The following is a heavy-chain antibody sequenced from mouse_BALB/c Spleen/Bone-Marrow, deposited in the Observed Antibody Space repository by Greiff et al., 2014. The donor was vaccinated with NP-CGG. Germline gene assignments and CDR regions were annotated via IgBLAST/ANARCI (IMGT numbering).Heavy chain of an antibody. CDR2: IDPANGNT. Sequence: EVQLQQSGAELVKPGASVKLSCTASGFNIKDTYMHWVKQRPEQGLEWIGRIDPANGNTKYDPKFQGKATITADTSSNTAYLQLSSLTSVDTAVYYCALYYDYDVGYWGQGTTHTVSS. CDR3: ALYYDYDVGY. D-gene: IGHD2-4*01. J-gene: IGHJ2*01. V-gene: IGHV14-3*02. CDR1: GFNIKDTY.